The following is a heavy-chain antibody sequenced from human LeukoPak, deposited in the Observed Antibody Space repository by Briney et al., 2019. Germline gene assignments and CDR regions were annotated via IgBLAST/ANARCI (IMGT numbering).Heavy chain of an antibody. CDR2: IYYSGST. CDR3: ARQGYYDSSGYLHWYFDL. Sequence: SETLSLTCTVSGGSISSSSYYWGWIRQPPGKGLEWIGSIYYSGSTYYNPSLKSRVTISVDTSKNHFSLKLSSVTAADTAVYYCARQGYYDSSGYLHWYFDLWGRGTLVTVSS. V-gene: IGHV4-39*01. J-gene: IGHJ2*01. D-gene: IGHD3-22*01. CDR1: GGSISSSSYY.